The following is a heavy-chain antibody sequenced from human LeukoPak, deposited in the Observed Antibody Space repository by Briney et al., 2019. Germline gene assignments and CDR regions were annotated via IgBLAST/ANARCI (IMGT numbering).Heavy chain of an antibody. CDR3: ARDRAPVLLWFEESKPYYYYGMDV. CDR2: ISAYNGNT. J-gene: IGHJ6*04. D-gene: IGHD3-10*01. Sequence: ASVTVSCKASGYTFTSYGISWVRQAPGQGLEWMGWISAYNGNTNYAQKLQGRVTMTTDTSTSTAYMELRSLRSDDTAVYYCARDRAPVLLWFEESKPYYYYGMDVWGKGTTVTVSS. CDR1: GYTFTSYG. V-gene: IGHV1-18*04.